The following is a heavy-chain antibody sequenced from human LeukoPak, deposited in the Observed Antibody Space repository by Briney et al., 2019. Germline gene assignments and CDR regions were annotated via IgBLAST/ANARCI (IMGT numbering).Heavy chain of an antibody. J-gene: IGHJ4*02. V-gene: IGHV3-23*01. CDR2: ISGSGGST. CDR1: GFAFSSYA. CDR3: AKALLRWLQLGSRYYFDY. Sequence: GGSLRLSCAASGFAFSSYAMSWVRQAPGKGLEWVSAISGSGGSTYYADSVKGRFTISRDNSKNTLYLQMNSLRAEDTAVYYCAKALLRWLQLGSRYYFDYWGQGTLVTVSS. D-gene: IGHD5-24*01.